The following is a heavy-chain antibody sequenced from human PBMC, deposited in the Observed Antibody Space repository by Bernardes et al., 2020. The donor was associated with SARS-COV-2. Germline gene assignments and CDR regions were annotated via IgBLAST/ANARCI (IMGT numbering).Heavy chain of an antibody. V-gene: IGHV3-33*01. Sequence: VGSLIRSCAASGFTFSSSGMHWVRQAPGPGLAWVAVIWYDGSNKYYADSVKGRFTISRDNSKNTLYLQMNSLRAEDTAVYYCVAGILTYYFDYWGQGTLVTVSS. J-gene: IGHJ4*02. D-gene: IGHD6-19*01. CDR2: IWYDGSNK. CDR1: GFTFSSSG. CDR3: VAGILTYYFDY.